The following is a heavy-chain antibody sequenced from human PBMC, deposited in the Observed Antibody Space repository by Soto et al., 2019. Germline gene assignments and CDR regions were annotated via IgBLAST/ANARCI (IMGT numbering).Heavy chain of an antibody. D-gene: IGHD3-22*01. CDR3: ARERDYYDSSGYINWFDP. J-gene: IGHJ5*02. Sequence: ASVKVSCKASGGTFSSYAISWVRQAPGQGLEWMGGIIPIFGTANYAQKFQGRVTITADESTSTAYMELSSLRSEDTAVYYCARERDYYDSSGYINWFDPWGQGTLVTVSS. V-gene: IGHV1-69*13. CDR1: GGTFSSYA. CDR2: IIPIFGTA.